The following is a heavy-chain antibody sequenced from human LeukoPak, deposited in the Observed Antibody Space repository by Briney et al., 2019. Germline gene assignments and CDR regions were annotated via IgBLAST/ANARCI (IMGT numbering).Heavy chain of an antibody. D-gene: IGHD6-6*01. CDR1: GFTFSSYW. CDR3: ARTPTGGSSSSHYYMDV. CDR2: IKQDGSEK. V-gene: IGHV3-7*01. Sequence: GGSLRLSCAPSGFTFSSYWMSWVRQAPGKGLEWVANIKQDGSEKYYVDSVKGRFTISRDNAKNSLYLQMNSLRAEDTAVYYCARTPTGGSSSSHYYMDVWGKGTTVTVSS. J-gene: IGHJ6*03.